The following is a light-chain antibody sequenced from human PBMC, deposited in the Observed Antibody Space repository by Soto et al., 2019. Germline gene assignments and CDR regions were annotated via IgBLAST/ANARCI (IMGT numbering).Light chain of an antibody. CDR1: QSVSSSY. V-gene: IGKV3-20*01. CDR3: QQYGSSSWT. CDR2: GAS. J-gene: IGKJ1*01. Sequence: EIVLTQSPGTLSLSPGERATLSCRASQSVSSSYLAWYQQKPGQAPRLLIYGASSRATGIADRFSGSGSGKDFPLTISRLEHEDFAVYYCQQYGSSSWTFGQGTKVEIK.